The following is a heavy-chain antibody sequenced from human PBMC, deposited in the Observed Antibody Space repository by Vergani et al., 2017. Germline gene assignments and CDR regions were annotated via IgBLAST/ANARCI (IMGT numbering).Heavy chain of an antibody. D-gene: IGHD3-9*01. V-gene: IGHV4-39*07. Sequence: QLQLQESGPGLVKPSETLSLTCTVSGGSISSSSYYWGWIRQPPGKGLEWIGSIYYSGSTYYNPSLKSRVTRSVDTSKNQCSLKLSSVTAADTAVYYCASYDILTGLIDYWGQGTLVTVSS. CDR3: ASYDILTGLIDY. CDR1: GGSISSSSYY. J-gene: IGHJ4*02. CDR2: IYYSGST.